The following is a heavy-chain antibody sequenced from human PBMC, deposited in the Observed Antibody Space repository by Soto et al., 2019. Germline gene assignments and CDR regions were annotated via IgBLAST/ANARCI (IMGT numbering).Heavy chain of an antibody. J-gene: IGHJ4*02. CDR1: GFTFSSYS. D-gene: IGHD3-22*01. Sequence: GGSLSFSCAASGFTFSSYSMNWVRQAPGKGLEWVSYISSSSSTIYYADSVKGRFTISRDNAKNSLYLQMNSLRDEDTAVYYCARDLITMINSALGYWGQGTLVTVSS. V-gene: IGHV3-48*02. CDR2: ISSSSSTI. CDR3: ARDLITMINSALGY.